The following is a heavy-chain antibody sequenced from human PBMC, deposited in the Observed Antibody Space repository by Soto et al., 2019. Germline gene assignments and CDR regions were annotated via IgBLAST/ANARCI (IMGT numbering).Heavy chain of an antibody. CDR1: AFPISDHA. D-gene: IGHD3-9*01. Sequence: PGXSLRLPSSAFAFPISDHAWSRLRQDPGKGLEWVSAISGSGDSTYYADSVKGRFTISRDNSKNTLYLQMNSLRAEDTAVYYWAIDMVDILTGYRTGPVAAWGQGTLV. V-gene: IGHV3-23*01. CDR3: AIDMVDILTGYRTGPVAA. CDR2: ISGSGDST. J-gene: IGHJ1*01.